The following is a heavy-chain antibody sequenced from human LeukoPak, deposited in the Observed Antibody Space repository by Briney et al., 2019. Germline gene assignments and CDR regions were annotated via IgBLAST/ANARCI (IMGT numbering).Heavy chain of an antibody. CDR1: GGSISSYF. CDR3: ARGAYCGANCYSYFDY. J-gene: IGHJ4*02. V-gene: IGHV4-59*01. CDR2: IYYSGST. D-gene: IGHD2-21*02. Sequence: SSETLSLTCTVSGGSISSYFWIWMRQPPGKGLEWIGYIYYSGSTNYNPSVKSRVTISLDTPKNQFSLKLSSVTAADTAVYFCARGAYCGANCYSYFDYWGQGTLVTVSS.